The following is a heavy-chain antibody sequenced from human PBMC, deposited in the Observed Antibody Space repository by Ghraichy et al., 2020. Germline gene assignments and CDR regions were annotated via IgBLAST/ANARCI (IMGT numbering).Heavy chain of an antibody. Sequence: SETLSLTCTVSGGSISSYYWSWIRQPPGKRLEWIGYIYYSGSTNYNPSLKSRVTISVDTSKNQFSLKLSSVTAADTAVYYCARTYYDSSGYYWFAFDIWGQGTMVTVSS. V-gene: IGHV4-59*01. D-gene: IGHD3-22*01. CDR1: GGSISSYY. CDR3: ARTYYDSSGYYWFAFDI. CDR2: IYYSGST. J-gene: IGHJ3*02.